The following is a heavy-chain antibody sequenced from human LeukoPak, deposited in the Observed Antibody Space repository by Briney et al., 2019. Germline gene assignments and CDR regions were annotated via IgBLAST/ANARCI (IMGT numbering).Heavy chain of an antibody. V-gene: IGHV3-23*01. CDR2: ISGSGGST. D-gene: IGHD5-12*01. CDR1: GFTFSSYA. J-gene: IGHJ4*02. Sequence: GGSLRLSCAASGFTFSSYAMSWVRQAPGKGLEWVSAISGSGGSTYYADSVKGRFTIPRDNSKNTLYLQMNSLRAEDTAVYYCAKGKSVDIVATNFDYWGQGTLVTVSS. CDR3: AKGKSVDIVATNFDY.